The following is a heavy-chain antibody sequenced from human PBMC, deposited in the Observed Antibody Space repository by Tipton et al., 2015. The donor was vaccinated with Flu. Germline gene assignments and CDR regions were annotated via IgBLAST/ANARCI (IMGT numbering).Heavy chain of an antibody. V-gene: IGHV3-73*01. Sequence: SLRLSCAASGFIFSGSAMHWVRQASGKGLEWVGQIRSKANSYATAYAASVKGRFIISGDESRNTAYLQMNSLKTEDTAVYYCTRPLSDSSGSKGDYWGQGTLVTVSS. CDR1: GFIFSGSA. D-gene: IGHD3-22*01. J-gene: IGHJ4*02. CDR2: IRSKANSYAT. CDR3: TRPLSDSSGSKGDY.